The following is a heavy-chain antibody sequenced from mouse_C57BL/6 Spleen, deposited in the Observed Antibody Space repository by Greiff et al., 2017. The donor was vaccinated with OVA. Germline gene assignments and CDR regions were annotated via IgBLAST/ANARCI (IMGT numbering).Heavy chain of an antibody. CDR1: GYAFSSSW. D-gene: IGHD3-2*02. CDR2: IYPGDGDT. V-gene: IGHV1-82*01. Sequence: VQLQQSGPELVKPGASVKISCKASGYAFSSSWMNWVKQRPGKGLEWIGRIYPGDGDTNYNGKFKGKATLTADKSSSTAYMQLSSLTSEDSAVYFCARGDSSGYLYYAMDYWGQGTSVTVSS. CDR3: ARGDSSGYLYYAMDY. J-gene: IGHJ4*01.